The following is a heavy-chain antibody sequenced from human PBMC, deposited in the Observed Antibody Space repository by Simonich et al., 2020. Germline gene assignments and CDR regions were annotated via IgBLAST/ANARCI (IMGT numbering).Heavy chain of an antibody. CDR2: IIPTLVIE. CDR1: GGTFSSYA. J-gene: IGHJ4*02. D-gene: IGHD6-13*01. CDR3: ARGEAAAGMGFDY. V-gene: IGHV1-69*10. Sequence: QVQLVQSGAEVKKPGSSVKVSCKASGGTFSSYAISWVRQAPGQGLEWMGGIIPTLVIENYAPKFRGRGTITADKTTSTAYMERSSLRSEDTAVYYCARGEAAAGMGFDYWGQGTLVTVSS.